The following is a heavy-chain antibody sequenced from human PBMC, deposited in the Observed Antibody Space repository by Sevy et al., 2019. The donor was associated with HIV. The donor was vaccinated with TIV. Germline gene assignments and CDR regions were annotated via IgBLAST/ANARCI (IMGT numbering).Heavy chain of an antibody. CDR2: IYYSGST. V-gene: IGHV4-30-4*01. J-gene: IGHJ1*01. Sequence: SETLSLTCTVSGGSISSGDYYWSWIRQPPGKGLEWIGYIYYSGSTYYNPSLKSRVTISVDTSKNHFSLKLSSVPAAGSAVYYCARVNYYGSGYYYECFQHWGQGTLVTVSS. CDR3: ARVNYYGSGYYYECFQH. D-gene: IGHD3-22*01. CDR1: GGSISSGDYY.